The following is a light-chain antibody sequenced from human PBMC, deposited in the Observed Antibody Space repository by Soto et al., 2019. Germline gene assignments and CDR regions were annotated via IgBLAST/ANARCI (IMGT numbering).Light chain of an antibody. CDR1: SSDVGSYNL. CDR3: CSYAGSSTFV. CDR2: EGS. V-gene: IGLV2-23*01. J-gene: IGLJ1*01. Sequence: QSVLNQPASVSGSPGQSITISCTGTSSDVGSYNLVSWYQQHPGKAPKLMIYEGSKRPSGVSNRFSGSKSGNTASLTISGLQAEDEADYYCCSYAGSSTFVFGTGTKVTGL.